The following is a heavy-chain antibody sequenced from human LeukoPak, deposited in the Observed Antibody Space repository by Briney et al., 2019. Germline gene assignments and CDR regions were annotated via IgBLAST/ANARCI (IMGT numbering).Heavy chain of an antibody. CDR1: GFTFSGSA. V-gene: IGHV3-73*01. D-gene: IGHD5-18*01. CDR2: IRSKVNSYAT. J-gene: IGHJ4*02. CDR3: TTMGSDTPMAPHY. Sequence: GGSLKLSCAASGFTFSGSAIHWVRQASGEGLEWVGRIRSKVNSYATVYGASVKGRFTISRDDSKNTAYLHMNSLKTEDTAVYYCTTMGSDTPMAPHYWGQGTLVTVSS.